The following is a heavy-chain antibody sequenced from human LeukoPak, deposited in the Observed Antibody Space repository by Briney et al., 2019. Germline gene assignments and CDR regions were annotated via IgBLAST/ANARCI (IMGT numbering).Heavy chain of an antibody. CDR1: GGSISSYY. V-gene: IGHV4-4*07. Sequence: SETLSLTCTVPGGSISSYYWSWIRQPAGKGLGWIGRIYTSGSTNYNPSLKSRVTMSVDTSKNQFSLKLSSVTAADTAVYYCARDLATRQRTGLYDSWGQGALVTVSS. D-gene: IGHD3-16*02. CDR2: IYTSGST. CDR3: ARDLATRQRTGLYDS. J-gene: IGHJ4*02.